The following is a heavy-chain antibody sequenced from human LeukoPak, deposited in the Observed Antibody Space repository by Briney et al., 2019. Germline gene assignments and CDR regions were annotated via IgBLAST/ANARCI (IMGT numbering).Heavy chain of an antibody. CDR3: ARGRSDYYLDS. CDR1: GYTFTDDY. Sequence: ASVKVSCKASGYTFTDDYMHWVGQALGQRREWMGWIYPNSGGTNYAQHFQGRVTMTRDTSISPDYMGLSRLRSDDTAVYFCARGRSDYYLDSWGQGTLVTVSS. J-gene: IGHJ4*02. CDR2: IYPNSGGT. D-gene: IGHD3-10*01. V-gene: IGHV1-2*02.